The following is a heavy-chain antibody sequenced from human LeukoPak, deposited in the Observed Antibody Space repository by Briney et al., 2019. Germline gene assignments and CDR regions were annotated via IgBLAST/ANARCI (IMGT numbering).Heavy chain of an antibody. Sequence: ASETLSLTCTVSGDSISSRSYSWGWVRQPPGKGLEWIGSIYYSGSTYYNPSLKSRVTISEDTSNNQFSLNQSSVTAADTAVYYCARTHDILTGDAFDVWGQGTMVTVSS. CDR2: IYYSGST. CDR3: ARTHDILTGDAFDV. D-gene: IGHD3-9*01. J-gene: IGHJ3*01. V-gene: IGHV4-39*07. CDR1: GDSISSRSYS.